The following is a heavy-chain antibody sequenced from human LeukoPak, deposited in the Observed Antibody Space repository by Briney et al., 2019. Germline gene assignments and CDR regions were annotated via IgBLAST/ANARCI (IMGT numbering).Heavy chain of an antibody. CDR2: INPNSGGT. Sequence: ASVKVSCKASGYTFTGYYMHWVRQAPGQGLEWMGWINPNSGGTNYAQKFQGRVTMTRDTSISTAYMELSRLRSDDTAVYYCGVSGYDHYYYYYMDVWGKGTTVTVSS. J-gene: IGHJ6*03. CDR3: GVSGYDHYYYYYMDV. CDR1: GYTFTGYY. V-gene: IGHV1-2*02. D-gene: IGHD5-12*01.